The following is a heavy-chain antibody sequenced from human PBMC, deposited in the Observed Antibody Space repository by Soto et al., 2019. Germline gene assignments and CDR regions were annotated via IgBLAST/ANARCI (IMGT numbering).Heavy chain of an antibody. CDR1: GFSFRDAW. V-gene: IGHV3-15*07. D-gene: IGHD3-10*01. Sequence: EVQMVESGGGLVKPGGSLRLSCAVSGFSFRDAWMNWVRQAPGKGREWVGRIKSRAAGGAIEYAAPVKGRFTISRDDSEDTLYLQINSLKTEDTAMYYCTADGSFGGVVVAFHLWGQGTMLSVSS. CDR2: IKSRAAGGAI. CDR3: TADGSFGGVVVAFHL. J-gene: IGHJ3*01.